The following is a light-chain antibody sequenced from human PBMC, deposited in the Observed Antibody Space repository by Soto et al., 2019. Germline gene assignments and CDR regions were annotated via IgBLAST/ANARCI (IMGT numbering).Light chain of an antibody. J-gene: IGLJ1*01. CDR1: SSNIGAGYH. V-gene: IGLV1-40*01. CDR3: QSSDSRLSGSDV. CDR2: GDS. Sequence: QSVLTQPPSVSGAPGQRVTISCTGSSSNIGAGYHVHWYQQLPGAAPKLLIFGDSNRPSGVPDRFSGSKSGTSASLAITGLQADDEADYYCQSSDSRLSGSDVFGTGTKGPS.